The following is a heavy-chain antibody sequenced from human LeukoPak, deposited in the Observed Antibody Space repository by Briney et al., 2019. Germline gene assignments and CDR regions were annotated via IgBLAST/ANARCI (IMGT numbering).Heavy chain of an antibody. CDR1: GFTFSSYS. Sequence: PGGSLRLSCAASGFTFSSYSMNWVRQAPGKGLEWVSYISSSSSTIYYADSVKGRFTISRDNAKNSLYLQMNSLRAEDTAVYYCASPIIANPRGGGAFDIWGQGTMVTVSS. CDR3: ASPIIANPRGGGAFDI. V-gene: IGHV3-48*01. CDR2: ISSSSSTI. D-gene: IGHD2/OR15-2a*01. J-gene: IGHJ3*02.